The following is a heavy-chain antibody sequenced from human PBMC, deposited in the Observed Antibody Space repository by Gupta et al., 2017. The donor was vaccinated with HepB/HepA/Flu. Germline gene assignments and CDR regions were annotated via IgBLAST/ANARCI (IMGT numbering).Heavy chain of an antibody. CDR2: IYGGGST. CDR3: ATSSVSTYNWFDP. V-gene: IGHV3-53*01. Sequence: EVRLAESGGGLIQPGGSLRLSCAAYGFRVSGHYMSWVRQPPGKGLEWVSMIYGGGSTFYANSVKGRFTISRDNSKNTLYLQMNSLRVEDTAVYYCATSSVSTYNWFDPWGQGTLVTVSS. J-gene: IGHJ5*02. CDR1: GFRVSGHY.